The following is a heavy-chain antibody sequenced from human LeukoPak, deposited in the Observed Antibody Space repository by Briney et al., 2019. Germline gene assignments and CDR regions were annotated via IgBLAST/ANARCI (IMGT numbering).Heavy chain of an antibody. CDR1: GGTFSSYA. D-gene: IGHD7-27*01. J-gene: IGHJ4*02. CDR2: MNPNSGNT. CDR3: ARGFPTGDRAGVDY. V-gene: IGHV1-8*02. Sequence: GASVKVSCKASGGTFSSYAISWVRQATGQGLEWMGWMNPNSGNTGYAQKLQGRVTMTRNTSISTAYMELSSLRSEDTAVYYCARGFPTGDRAGVDYWGQGTLVTVSS.